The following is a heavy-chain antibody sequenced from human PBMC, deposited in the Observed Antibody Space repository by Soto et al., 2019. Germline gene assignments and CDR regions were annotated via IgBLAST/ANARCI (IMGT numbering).Heavy chain of an antibody. CDR2: IYYSGST. Sequence: SETLSLTCTVSGCSISSSSYYWGWLRQPPGKGLEWIGSIYYSGSTYYNPSLKSRVTISVDTSKNQFSLKLSSVTAADTAVYYCARQNYYDSGSYTADYYYYYGMDVWGQGTTVTVSS. CDR3: ARQNYYDSGSYTADYYYYYGMDV. V-gene: IGHV4-39*01. CDR1: GCSISSSSYY. D-gene: IGHD3-10*01. J-gene: IGHJ6*02.